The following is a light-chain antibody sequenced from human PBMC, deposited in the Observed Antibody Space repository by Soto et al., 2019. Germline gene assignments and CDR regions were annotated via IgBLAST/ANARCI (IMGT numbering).Light chain of an antibody. CDR3: SSYTSSSIDYV. CDR1: SSDVGGYNY. CDR2: EVS. Sequence: QSALTQPASVSGSTGQSITSSCTRTSSDVGGYNYVSWYQQHPGKAPKLMIYEVSNRPSGVSNRFSGSKSGNTASLTISGLQAEDEADYYCSSYTSSSIDYVFGTGTKLTVL. V-gene: IGLV2-14*01. J-gene: IGLJ1*01.